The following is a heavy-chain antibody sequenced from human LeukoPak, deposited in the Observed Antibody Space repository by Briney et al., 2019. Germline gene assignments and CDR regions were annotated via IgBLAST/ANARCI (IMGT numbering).Heavy chain of an antibody. CDR2: INQDGSVK. Sequence: GGSLRLSCAASGFTFSSDWMNWVRQAPGKGLEWVATINQDGSVKYYVDSVKGRFTISRDNAKKSLYLQMNSLRAEDTAVYYCARSSNDNGFDIWGQGTMVTVSS. CDR1: GFTFSSDW. J-gene: IGHJ3*02. D-gene: IGHD3-22*01. CDR3: ARSSNDNGFDI. V-gene: IGHV3-7*01.